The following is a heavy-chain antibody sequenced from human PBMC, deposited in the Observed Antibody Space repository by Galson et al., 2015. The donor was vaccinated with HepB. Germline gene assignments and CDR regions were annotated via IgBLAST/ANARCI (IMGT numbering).Heavy chain of an antibody. V-gene: IGHV1-69*06. Sequence: SVKVSCTASGDTFSSYAISWVRQAPGQGLEWMGGIMPTIGTASYAQTFKGRVMITADKSMSTAYMELSNLRFEDTAVYYCAAVEYSGSQKVFDNWGQGTQVTVSS. J-gene: IGHJ4*02. CDR1: GDTFSSYA. D-gene: IGHD1-26*01. CDR2: IMPTIGTA. CDR3: AAVEYSGSQKVFDN.